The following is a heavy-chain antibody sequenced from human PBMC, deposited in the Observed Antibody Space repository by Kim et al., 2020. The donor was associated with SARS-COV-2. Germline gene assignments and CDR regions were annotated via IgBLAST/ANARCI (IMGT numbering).Heavy chain of an antibody. CDR3: ARLGCTGGNCYYYYYRVDV. J-gene: IGHJ6*02. Sequence: SETLSLTCTVSGDSISSYYWTWIRQPPGKGLEWIGYIYYIGSTIYNPSLKSRITISLDTSKNQFSLKLSSVTAADTAVYYCARLGCTGGNCYYYYYRVDVWGQGTTVTVSS. CDR1: GDSISSYY. CDR2: IYYIGST. V-gene: IGHV4-59*08. D-gene: IGHD2-15*01.